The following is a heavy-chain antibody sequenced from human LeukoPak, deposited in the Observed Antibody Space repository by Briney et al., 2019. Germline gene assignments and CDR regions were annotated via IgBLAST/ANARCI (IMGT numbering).Heavy chain of an antibody. CDR2: ISGSGGST. Sequence: GGSLRLSCAASGFTFSSYAMSWVRQAPGKGLEWVSAISGSGGSTYYADSVKGRFTISRDTSKNTLYLQMNSLSGEDTAVYYCARDISGSYAVDYWGQGTLVTVSS. CDR1: GFTFSSYA. J-gene: IGHJ4*02. V-gene: IGHV3-23*01. CDR3: ARDISGSYAVDY. D-gene: IGHD3-16*01.